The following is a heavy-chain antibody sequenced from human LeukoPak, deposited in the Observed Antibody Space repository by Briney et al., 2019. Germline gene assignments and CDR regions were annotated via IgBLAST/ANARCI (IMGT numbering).Heavy chain of an antibody. Sequence: PSETLSLTCAVYGGSFSGYYWSWIRQLPGKGLEWIGEINHSGSTNYNPSLKSRVTISVDTSKNQFSLKLSSVTAADTAVYYCARGRGYYGAYVFFYWGQGTLVTVSS. D-gene: IGHD4-17*01. CDR2: INHSGST. V-gene: IGHV4-34*01. CDR3: ARGRGYYGAYVFFY. CDR1: GGSFSGYY. J-gene: IGHJ4*02.